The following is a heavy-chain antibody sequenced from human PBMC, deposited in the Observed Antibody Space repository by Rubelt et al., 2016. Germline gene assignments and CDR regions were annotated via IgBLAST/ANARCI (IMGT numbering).Heavy chain of an antibody. CDR3: VAYKYDTGDSGPV. V-gene: IGHV3-30*03. CDR2: ITYDGSNK. CDR1: GFTFSSYG. J-gene: IGHJ4*01. Sequence: QVQLVGSGGGVVQPGRSLRLSCAASGFTFSSYGMHWVRQAPGKGLEWVAVITYDGSNKYYGDSVKGRFTISRDNSKSTPYPQMNGLTTQDTACYYCVAYKYDTGDSGPVWGQGTLVTVSS. D-gene: IGHD2-21*01.